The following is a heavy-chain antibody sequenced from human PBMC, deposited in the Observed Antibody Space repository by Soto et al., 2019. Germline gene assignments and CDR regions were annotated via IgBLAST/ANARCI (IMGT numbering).Heavy chain of an antibody. V-gene: IGHV1-2*04. Sequence: GASVKVSCKASGYTFTGYYMHWVRQAPGQGLEWMGWINPNSGGTNYAQKFQGWVTMTRDTSISTAYMELSRLRSDDTAVYYCAREGFRNYDILTGYYYLTGYYYYGMDVWGQGTTVTVSS. CDR2: INPNSGGT. CDR1: GYTFTGYY. D-gene: IGHD3-9*01. CDR3: AREGFRNYDILTGYYYLTGYYYYGMDV. J-gene: IGHJ6*02.